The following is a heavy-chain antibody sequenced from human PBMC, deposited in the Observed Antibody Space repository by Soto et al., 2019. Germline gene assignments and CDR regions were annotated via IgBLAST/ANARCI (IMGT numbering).Heavy chain of an antibody. V-gene: IGHV4-39*06. CDR3: ARLKTYDILNKSDY. CDR2: IKYSGTT. D-gene: IGHD3-9*01. J-gene: IGHJ4*02. CDR1: GGSISSSSCH. Sequence: SETLSLTCTVSGGSISSSSCHWGWIRQPPGKGLEWIASIKYSGTTFYNPSLKSRVTLSVDTSKNQFALKLSSVTAADTAVYYCARLKTYDILNKSDYWGQGSLVTVSS.